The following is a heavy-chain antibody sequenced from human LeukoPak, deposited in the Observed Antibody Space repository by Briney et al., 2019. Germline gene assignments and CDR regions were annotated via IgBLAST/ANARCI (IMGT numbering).Heavy chain of an antibody. V-gene: IGHV3-48*04. Sequence: GGSLRLSCAASGFTFSSYSMNWVRQAPGKGLEWVSYISSSSSTIYYADSVKGRFTISRDNAKNSLYLQMNSLRAEDTAVYYCARLDVGGSGGSSGAFDIWGQGTMVTVSS. CDR2: ISSSSSTI. J-gene: IGHJ3*02. CDR3: ARLDVGGSGGSSGAFDI. CDR1: GFTFSSYS. D-gene: IGHD2-15*01.